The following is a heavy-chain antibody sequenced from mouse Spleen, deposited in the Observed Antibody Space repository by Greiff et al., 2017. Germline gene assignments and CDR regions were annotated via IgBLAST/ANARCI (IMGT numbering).Heavy chain of an antibody. D-gene: IGHD1-1*01. Sequence: QVQLKQPGAELVKPGASVKMSCKASGYTFTRYWITWVKQRPGQGLEWIGDIYPGSGSTNYNEKFKSKATLTVDTSSSTAYMQLSSLTSEDSAVYYCARDYGSSYGLYYFDYWGQGTTLTVSS. V-gene: IGHV1-55*01. CDR3: ARDYGSSYGLYYFDY. CDR2: IYPGSGST. CDR1: GYTFTRYW. J-gene: IGHJ2*01.